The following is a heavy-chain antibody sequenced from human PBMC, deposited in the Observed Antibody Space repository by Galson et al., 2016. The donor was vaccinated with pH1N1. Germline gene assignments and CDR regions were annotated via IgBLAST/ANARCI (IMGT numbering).Heavy chain of an antibody. CDR1: GYRFRDYY. J-gene: IGHJ4*01. CDR3: ASVEGTAATGATD. CDR2: VDPKTGGT. V-gene: IGHV1-2*06. D-gene: IGHD1-1*01. Sequence: SVKVSCKASGYRFRDYYVHWVRQAPGHGLEWIGRVDPKTGGTKYGQKFQGRVTMTSDTSITTGYMELTRLKSDDTALYYCASVEGTAATGATDWGQGTLNTVSS.